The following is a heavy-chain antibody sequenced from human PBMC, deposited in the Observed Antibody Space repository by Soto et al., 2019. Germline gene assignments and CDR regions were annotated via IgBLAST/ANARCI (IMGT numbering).Heavy chain of an antibody. J-gene: IGHJ5*02. CDR2: ITGDTHEA. V-gene: IGHV1-18*01. Sequence: QVQLVQSGAEVKKPGASVTVSCKASGYTFSRYAMSWLRQAPGQGLEWMGWITGDTHEAIYAQKFQGRVVLTRDRSTSTAYMELRRLTYDDTAVYYCARDRPTDHWGQGTLVTVSS. CDR1: GYTFSRYA. CDR3: ARDRPTDH.